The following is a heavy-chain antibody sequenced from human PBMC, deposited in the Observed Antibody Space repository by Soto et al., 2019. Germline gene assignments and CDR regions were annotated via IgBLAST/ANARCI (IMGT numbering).Heavy chain of an antibody. D-gene: IGHD6-25*01. CDR2: IYHSGST. CDR1: GGSVSSGCYA. CDR3: ARVPLRYSSAEYYFDY. Sequence: TLSLPCAVSGGSVSSGCYAWSWIRQPPGRGMEWIGYIYHSGSTYYNTYLKSRVNISLDRSRNKFSLKLTSVNAAETAVYYCARVPLRYSSAEYYFDYWGQGTLVTVSS. J-gene: IGHJ4*02. V-gene: IGHV4-30-2*01.